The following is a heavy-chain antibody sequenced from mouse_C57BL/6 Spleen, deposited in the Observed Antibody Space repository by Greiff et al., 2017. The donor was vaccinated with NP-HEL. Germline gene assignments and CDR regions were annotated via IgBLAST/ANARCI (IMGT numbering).Heavy chain of an antibody. CDR2: ISSGSSTI. Sequence: DVQLVESGGGLVKPGGSLKLSCAASGFTSSDYGMHWVRQAPEKGLEWVAYISSGSSTIYYADTVKGRFTISRDNAKNTLFLQMTSLRSEDTAMYYCARYYDYDRAWFAYWGQGTLVTVSA. CDR3: ARYYDYDRAWFAY. CDR1: GFTSSDYG. V-gene: IGHV5-17*01. J-gene: IGHJ3*01. D-gene: IGHD2-4*01.